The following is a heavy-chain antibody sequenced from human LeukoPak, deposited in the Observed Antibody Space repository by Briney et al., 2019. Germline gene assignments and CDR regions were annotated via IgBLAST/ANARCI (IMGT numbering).Heavy chain of an antibody. Sequence: PGESLRLSCAASGFSFDVHAMTWVRQAPGKGPEWVATIGGPAETFYADSVRGRFTISRDNSRYTLYLQMNRLRAEDSALYYCAKDWTSHNGVYDCLDFWGQGTQVTVSS. CDR3: AKDWTSHNGVYDCLDF. J-gene: IGHJ4*02. D-gene: IGHD3-16*01. CDR1: GFSFDVHA. CDR2: IGGPAET. V-gene: IGHV3-23*01.